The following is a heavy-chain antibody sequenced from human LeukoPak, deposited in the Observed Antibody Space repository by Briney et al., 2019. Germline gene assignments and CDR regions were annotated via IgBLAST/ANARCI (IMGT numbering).Heavy chain of an antibody. CDR1: GFTFSSYW. CDR2: IKKDASDK. Sequence: PGGSLRLSCAASGFTFSSYWMSWVRQAPGKGLEWVANIKKDASDKYYVDSVKGRFTVSRDNAKNSLFLQMDSLRAEDTAVYYCLQYDSGHTWGQGTLVSVSS. D-gene: IGHD3-10*01. V-gene: IGHV3-7*01. CDR3: LQYDSGHT. J-gene: IGHJ5*02.